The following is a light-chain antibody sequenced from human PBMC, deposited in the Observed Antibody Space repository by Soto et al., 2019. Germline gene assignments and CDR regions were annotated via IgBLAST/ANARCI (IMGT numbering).Light chain of an antibody. CDR2: VAS. J-gene: IGKJ2*01. V-gene: IGKV1-39*01. CDR1: QSIRNY. CDR3: QQSYSSPYP. Sequence: DIQMTQSPSSLSASVGDRVTITCRASQSIRNYVNWYQQKPGKAPKFLIYVASTLQIGVPSRFSGSGSGTEFTLPISKLQPEDFSTYYCQQSYSSPYPFGPGNKPGIQ.